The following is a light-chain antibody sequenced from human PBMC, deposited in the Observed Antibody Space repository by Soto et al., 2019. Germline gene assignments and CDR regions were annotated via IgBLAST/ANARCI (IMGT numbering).Light chain of an antibody. V-gene: IGKV3-20*01. CDR2: GAS. CDR1: QSVSSSY. J-gene: IGKJ4*01. Sequence: SPGTLSLSPGERATLSCRASQSVSSSYLAWYQQKPGQAPRLLIYGASSRATGIPDRFSGSGSGTDFTLTISRLEPEDFAVYYCQQYGSSPLTFGGGTKVDIK. CDR3: QQYGSSPLT.